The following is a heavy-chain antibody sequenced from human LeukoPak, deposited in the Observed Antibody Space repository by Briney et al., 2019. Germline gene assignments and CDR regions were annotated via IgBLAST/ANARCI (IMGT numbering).Heavy chain of an antibody. CDR1: GFTFSSYA. V-gene: IGHV3-30-3*01. CDR3: ARDSHYGILTGTLLD. Sequence: GGSQRLFCAASGFTFSSYAMHWVRQAPGNGLERVAVISYDGSNKYYADSVKGRFTISRDNSKNTLYLQMYSLRAEDTAVYYCARDSHYGILTGTLLDWGQGTLVTVSS. J-gene: IGHJ4*02. CDR2: ISYDGSNK. D-gene: IGHD3-9*01.